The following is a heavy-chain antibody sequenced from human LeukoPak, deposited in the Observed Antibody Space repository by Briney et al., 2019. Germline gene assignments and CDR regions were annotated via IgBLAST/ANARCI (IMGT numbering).Heavy chain of an antibody. V-gene: IGHV1-69*13. CDR3: ARDKMAYYASGSYYIDFDY. J-gene: IGHJ4*02. CDR2: IIPIFGTA. Sequence: SVKVSCKASGYTFTGYYMHWVRQAPGQGLEWMGGIIPIFGTANYAQKFQGRVTITADESTSTAYMELSSLRSEDTAVYYCARDKMAYYASGSYYIDFDYWGQGTLVTVSS. D-gene: IGHD3-10*01. CDR1: GYTFTGYY.